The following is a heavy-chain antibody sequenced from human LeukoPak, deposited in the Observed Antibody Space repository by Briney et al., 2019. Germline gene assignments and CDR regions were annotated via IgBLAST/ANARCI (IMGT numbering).Heavy chain of an antibody. CDR1: GITVSNYY. J-gene: IGHJ6*02. CDR2: ISSSGRTI. Sequence: GGSLRLSCAASGITVSNYYMTWIRQAPGKGLEWIAYISSSGRTIYYADSVKGRFTISRDNAKNLLSLHMNSTGAEDTAYYCCARDLCGNSSFYLDVWGQGTTVTVSS. V-gene: IGHV3-11*01. CDR3: ARDLCGNSSFYLDV. D-gene: IGHD6-6*01.